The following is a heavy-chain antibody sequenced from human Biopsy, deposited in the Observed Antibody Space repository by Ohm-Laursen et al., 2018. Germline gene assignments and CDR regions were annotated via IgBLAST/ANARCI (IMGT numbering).Heavy chain of an antibody. CDR2: INHSGRT. J-gene: IGHJ6*02. CDR1: GESFDGYY. D-gene: IGHD3-22*01. Sequence: GTLSLTCPVYGESFDGYYWSWIRQTPGKGLEWIGEINHSGRTNYNPSLKSRVTISVDTSKNQFSLKVRSVTAADTAVYYCVRGVDYYDPYHYYALDVWGQGTTVTVSS. V-gene: IGHV4-34*01. CDR3: VRGVDYYDPYHYYALDV.